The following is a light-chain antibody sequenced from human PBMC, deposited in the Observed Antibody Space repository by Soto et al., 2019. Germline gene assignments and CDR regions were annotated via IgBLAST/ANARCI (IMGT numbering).Light chain of an antibody. V-gene: IGLV2-8*01. J-gene: IGLJ3*02. CDR3: SSYAASNNFYFV. Sequence: QSALTQPPCASGSPGQSVTISCTGTSSDVGGYNYVSWYQQYPGRAPKLMIYEVTKRPSGVPDRFSGSKSGNTASLTVSGLQAEDEADYYCSSYAASNNFYFVFGGGTKVTVL. CDR2: EVT. CDR1: SSDVGGYNY.